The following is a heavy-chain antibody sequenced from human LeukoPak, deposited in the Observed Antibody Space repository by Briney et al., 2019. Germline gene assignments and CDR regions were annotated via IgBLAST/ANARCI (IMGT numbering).Heavy chain of an antibody. Sequence: GGSLRLSCAASGFTFRTYGMHWVRQTPGKGPEWVAFLWFDGSHQYYADSVRGRFIISRDNSNNTLYLQMNSLRADDTAVYYCARDGNYFDTTPNWFDTWGQGTLVTVSS. D-gene: IGHD3-22*01. CDR2: LWFDGSHQ. J-gene: IGHJ5*02. V-gene: IGHV3-33*01. CDR3: ARDGNYFDTTPNWFDT. CDR1: GFTFRTYG.